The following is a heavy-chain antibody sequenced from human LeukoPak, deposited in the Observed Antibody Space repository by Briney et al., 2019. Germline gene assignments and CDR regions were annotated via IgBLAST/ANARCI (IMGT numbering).Heavy chain of an antibody. D-gene: IGHD2-2*01. J-gene: IGHJ5*02. CDR1: GFTFSSYG. CDR2: ISYDGSNK. CDR3: AKDSSAYQSDP. V-gene: IGHV3-30*18. Sequence: PGRSLRLSCAASGFTFSSYGMHWVRQAPGKGLEWVAVISYDGSNKYYADSVKGRFTISRDNSKNTLYLQMNSLRAEDTAVYYCAKDSSAYQSDPWGQGTLVTVSS.